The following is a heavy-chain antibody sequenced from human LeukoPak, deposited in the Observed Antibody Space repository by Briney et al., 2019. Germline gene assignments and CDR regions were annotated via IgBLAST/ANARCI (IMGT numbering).Heavy chain of an antibody. CDR1: GGSFSGYY. CDR2: INHSGST. CDR3: AKQQLDNRFDY. V-gene: IGHV4-34*01. D-gene: IGHD6-13*01. J-gene: IGHJ4*02. Sequence: PSETLSLTCAVDGGSFSGYYWSWIRQPPGKGLEWIGEINHSGSTNYNPSLKSRVTISVDTSKNQFSLKLSSVTAADTAVYYCAKQQLDNRFDYWGQGTLVTVSS.